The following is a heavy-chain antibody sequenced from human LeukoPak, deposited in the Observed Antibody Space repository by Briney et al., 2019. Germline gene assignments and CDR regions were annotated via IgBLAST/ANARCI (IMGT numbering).Heavy chain of an antibody. V-gene: IGHV4-59*01. CDR2: IYYSGST. CDR3: ARDPRDAFDI. CDR1: GGSISSYY. Sequence: SETLSLTCTVSGGSISSYYWSWIRQPPGKGLEWIGYIYYSGSTNYNPSLKSRVTISVDTSKNQFSLKLSSVTAADTAVYYCARDPRDAFDIWGQGTMVTVSS. J-gene: IGHJ3*02.